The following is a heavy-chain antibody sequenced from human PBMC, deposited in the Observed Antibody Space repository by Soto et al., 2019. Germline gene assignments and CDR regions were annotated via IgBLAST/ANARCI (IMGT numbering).Heavy chain of an antibody. CDR2: IYYSGST. CDR3: ARAGEIYDNLTGYYTGGAFDI. V-gene: IGHV4-31*03. CDR1: GGSISSGGYY. D-gene: IGHD3-9*01. J-gene: IGHJ3*02. Sequence: SETLSLTCTVSGGSISSGGYYWSWIRQHPGKGLEWIGYIYYSGSTYYNPSLKSRVTISVDTSKNQFSLKLSSVTAADTAVYYCARAGEIYDNLTGYYTGGAFDIWGQGTMVTVSS.